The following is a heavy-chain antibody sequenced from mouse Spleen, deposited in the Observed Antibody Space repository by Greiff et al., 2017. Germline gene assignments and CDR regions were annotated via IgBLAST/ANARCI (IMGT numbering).Heavy chain of an antibody. CDR1: GFTFSSYA. V-gene: IGHV5-9-1*01. Sequence: DVKLVESGGGLVKPGGSLKLSCAASGFTFSSYAMSWVRQTPEKRLEWVATISSGGSYTYYPDSVKGRFTISRDNAKNTLYLQMSSLRSEDTAMYYCARRGVVGPFDYWGQGTTLTVSS. CDR3: ARRGVVGPFDY. CDR2: ISSGGSYT. J-gene: IGHJ2*01.